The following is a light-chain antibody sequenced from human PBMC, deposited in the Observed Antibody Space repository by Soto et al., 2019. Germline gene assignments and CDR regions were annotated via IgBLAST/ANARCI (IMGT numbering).Light chain of an antibody. CDR3: QQYYSYLT. V-gene: IGKV1-8*01. J-gene: IGKJ3*01. CDR2: AAS. Sequence: IQMTQSPSSLSASTGDRVTITCRASQGISSYLAWYQQKPGKAPKLLIYAASTLQSGVPSRFSGSGSGTDFTLTISCLQSEDFATYYCQQYYSYLTFGPGTKVDIK. CDR1: QGISSY.